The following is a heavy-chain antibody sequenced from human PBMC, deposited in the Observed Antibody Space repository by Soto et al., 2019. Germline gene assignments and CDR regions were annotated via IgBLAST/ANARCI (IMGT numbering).Heavy chain of an antibody. Sequence: SETLSLTCTVSGGSISSYYWSWIRQPPGKGLEWIGYIYYSGSTNYNPSLKSRVTISVDTSKNQFSLKLSSVTAADTAVYYCARHSLELLAYNWFDPWGQGTLVTVSS. J-gene: IGHJ5*02. D-gene: IGHD1-7*01. CDR1: GGSISSYY. CDR2: IYYSGST. CDR3: ARHSLELLAYNWFDP. V-gene: IGHV4-59*08.